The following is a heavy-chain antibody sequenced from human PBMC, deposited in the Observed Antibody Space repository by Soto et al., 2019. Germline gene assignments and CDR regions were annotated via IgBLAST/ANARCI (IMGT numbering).Heavy chain of an antibody. Sequence: EVQLVESGGGLVQPGGSLRLSCAASGFTFSSYSMNWVRQAPGKGLEWVSYISSSSSTIYYADSVKGRFTISRDNAKNSLYLQMNSLRAEDTAVYYCARDYYYGSGSYYNEPEDAFDIWGQGTMVTVSS. J-gene: IGHJ3*02. CDR1: GFTFSSYS. V-gene: IGHV3-48*01. D-gene: IGHD3-10*01. CDR3: ARDYYYGSGSYYNEPEDAFDI. CDR2: ISSSSSTI.